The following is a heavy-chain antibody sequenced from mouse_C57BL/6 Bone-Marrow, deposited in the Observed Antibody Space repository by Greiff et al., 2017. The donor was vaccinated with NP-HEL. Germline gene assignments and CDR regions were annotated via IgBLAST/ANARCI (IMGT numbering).Heavy chain of an antibody. CDR3: ARILTGAY. Sequence: DVKLVESGGGLVQPGGSLKLSCAASGFTFSDYYMYWVRQTPEKRLEWVAYISNGGGSTYYPDTVKGRFTISRDNAKNTLYLQMSRLKSEDTAMYYCARILTGAYWGQGTLVTVSA. V-gene: IGHV5-12*01. CDR2: ISNGGGST. CDR1: GFTFSDYY. D-gene: IGHD4-1*01. J-gene: IGHJ3*01.